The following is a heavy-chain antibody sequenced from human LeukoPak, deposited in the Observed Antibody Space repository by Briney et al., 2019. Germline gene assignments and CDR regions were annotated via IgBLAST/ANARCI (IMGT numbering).Heavy chain of an antibody. Sequence: SETLSLTCAVYGGSFSGYYWSWIRQPPGKGLEWIGEINHSGSTNYNPSLKSRVTISVDTSKNQFSLKLSSVTAADTAVYYCARQHRRSRWFDPWGQGTLVTVSS. CDR2: INHSGST. V-gene: IGHV4-34*01. D-gene: IGHD2-21*01. CDR3: ARQHRRSRWFDP. J-gene: IGHJ5*02. CDR1: GGSFSGYY.